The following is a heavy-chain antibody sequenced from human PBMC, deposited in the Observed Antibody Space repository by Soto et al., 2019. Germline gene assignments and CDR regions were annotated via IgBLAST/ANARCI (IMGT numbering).Heavy chain of an antibody. CDR1: GFTVSNYA. CDR3: AKKSTDSSGYSDY. V-gene: IGHV3-23*01. J-gene: IGHJ4*02. D-gene: IGHD2-2*01. CDR2: ISGSGGSS. Sequence: PGGSLRLSCATSGFTVSNYAMSWVRQAPGKGLEWVSGISGSGGSSYYADSVKGRFTFSRDFSKNTLNLQMDSLRAEDTAVYYCAKKSTDSSGYSDYWGQGTVVTVSS.